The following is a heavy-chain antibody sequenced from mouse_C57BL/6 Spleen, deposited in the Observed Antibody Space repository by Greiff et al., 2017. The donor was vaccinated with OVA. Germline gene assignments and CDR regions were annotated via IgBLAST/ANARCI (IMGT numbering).Heavy chain of an antibody. CDR1: GYTFTSYW. V-gene: IGHV1-69*01. CDR3: AIGDYDGAPWFAY. CDR2: IDPSDSYT. D-gene: IGHD2-4*01. Sequence: VQLQQPGAELVMPGASVKLSCKASGYTFTSYWMHWVKQRPGQGLEWIGEIDPSDSYTNYNQKFKGKSTLTVDKSSSTAYMQLSSLTSEDSAVYYCAIGDYDGAPWFAYWGQGTLVTVSA. J-gene: IGHJ3*01.